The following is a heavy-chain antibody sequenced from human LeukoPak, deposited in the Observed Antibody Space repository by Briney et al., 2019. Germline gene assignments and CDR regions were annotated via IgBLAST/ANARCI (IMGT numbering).Heavy chain of an antibody. J-gene: IGHJ4*02. CDR3: AKDANYLRSGSFFSPFDH. CDR1: GWIFSRTA. D-gene: IGHD4/OR15-4a*01. Sequence: PGEFLRLSCAASGWIFSRTAISGVGQAPGKGLEWVATISGSGVGTYFAPSVKGRLNISTDNSKNTLYLHIISLRTEDTAIYYCAKDANYLRSGSFFSPFDHWGQGTLVTVYS. CDR2: ISGSGVGT. V-gene: IGHV3-23*01.